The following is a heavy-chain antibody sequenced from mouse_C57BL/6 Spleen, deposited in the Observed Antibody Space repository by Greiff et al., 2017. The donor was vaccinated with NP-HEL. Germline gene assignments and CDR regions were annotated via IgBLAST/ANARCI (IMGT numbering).Heavy chain of an antibody. V-gene: IGHV1-80*01. D-gene: IGHD1-1*01. CDR1: GYAFSSYW. CDR3: ARGPYYYGSDY. J-gene: IGHJ2*01. Sequence: VQLQQSGAELVKPGASVKISCKASGYAFSSYWMNWVKQRPGKGLEWIGQIYPGDGDPNYNGKFKGKATLTADKSSSTAYMPLSSLTSEDSAVYFCARGPYYYGSDYWGQGTTLTVSS. CDR2: IYPGDGDP.